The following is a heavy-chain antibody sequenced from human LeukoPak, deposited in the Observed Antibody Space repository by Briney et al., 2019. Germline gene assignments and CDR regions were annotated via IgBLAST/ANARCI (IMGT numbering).Heavy chain of an antibody. V-gene: IGHV4-39*01. CDR1: GGSISSSSYY. CDR2: IYYSGST. J-gene: IGHJ4*02. D-gene: IGHD5-18*01. CDR3: ARTHVDTAMVTLQLYNFDY. Sequence: KPSETLSLTCTVSGGSISSSSYYWGWIRPPPGKGLEWVGGIYYSGSTYYNPSLKSRVTISVDTSKNQFSLKLSSVTAADTAVYYCARTHVDTAMVTLQLYNFDYWGQGTLVTVSS.